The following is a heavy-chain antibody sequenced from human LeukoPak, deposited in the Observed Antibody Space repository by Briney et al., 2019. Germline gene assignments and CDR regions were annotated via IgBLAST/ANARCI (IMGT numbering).Heavy chain of an antibody. CDR2: ISGSGGNT. D-gene: IGHD3-10*01. V-gene: IGHV3-23*01. J-gene: IGHJ4*02. CDR1: GFTFSSYA. Sequence: GGSLRLSCAASGFTFSSYAMSWVRQAPGKGLEWVSAISGSGGNTYYADSVKGRFTISRDNSKNTLYLQMNSLRAEDTAVYYCAKNPLNYYGSGSPSAFDYWGQGTLVTVSS. CDR3: AKNPLNYYGSGSPSAFDY.